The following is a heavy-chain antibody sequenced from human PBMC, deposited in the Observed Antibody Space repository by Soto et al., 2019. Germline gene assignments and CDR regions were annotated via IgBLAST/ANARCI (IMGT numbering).Heavy chain of an antibody. V-gene: IGHV3-30-3*01. Sequence: GGSLRLSCAASGFTFSSYAMHWVRQAPGKGLEWVAVISYDGSNKYYADSVKGRFTISRDNSKNTLYLQMNSLRAEDTAVYYCARDLENIVLMVYAIRGFDPWGQGTLVTVSS. CDR3: ARDLENIVLMVYAIRGFDP. J-gene: IGHJ5*02. D-gene: IGHD2-8*01. CDR2: ISYDGSNK. CDR1: GFTFSSYA.